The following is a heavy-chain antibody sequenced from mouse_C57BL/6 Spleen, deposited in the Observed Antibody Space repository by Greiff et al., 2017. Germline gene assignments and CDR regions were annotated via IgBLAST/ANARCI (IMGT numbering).Heavy chain of an antibody. CDR2: IWRGGST. Sequence: QVQLQQSGPGLVQPSQCLSITCTVSGFSLTSSGVHWVRQSPGKGLEWLGVIWRGGSTDYNAAIMSRLSITKDNSKSQVFFKMNRLQADDTAIYYCAKNHDDYDGGFAYWGQGTLVTVSA. CDR3: AKNHDDYDGGFAY. J-gene: IGHJ3*01. V-gene: IGHV2-5*01. CDR1: GFSLTSSG. D-gene: IGHD2-4*01.